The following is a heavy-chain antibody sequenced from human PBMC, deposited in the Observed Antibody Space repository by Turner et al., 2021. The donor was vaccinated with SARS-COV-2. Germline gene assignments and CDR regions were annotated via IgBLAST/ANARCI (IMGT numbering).Heavy chain of an antibody. J-gene: IGHJ3*02. Sequence: EVRLVESGGGWIQPWRSLGFSCAAYGFTVSSNYMSWVRQAPGKGLEWVLVIYSGGSTYYAYSVKGRCTISRYNSKTTLYLQMNSLRAEDTAVYYCGRGHSSGWHQSGAFDIWGQGTMVTVSS. CDR2: IYSGGST. CDR1: GFTVSSNY. CDR3: GRGHSSGWHQSGAFDI. D-gene: IGHD6-19*01. V-gene: IGHV3-53*01.